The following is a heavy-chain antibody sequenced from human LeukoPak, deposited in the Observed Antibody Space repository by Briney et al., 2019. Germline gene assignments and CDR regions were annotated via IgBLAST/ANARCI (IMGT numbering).Heavy chain of an antibody. J-gene: IGHJ5*02. CDR2: IYYSGST. V-gene: IGHV4-31*03. D-gene: IGHD5-12*01. CDR3: ARDGGGLRQYNWFDP. Sequence: SETLSLTCTVSGGSISGGGYYWSWIRQHPGKGLEWIGYIYYSGSTYYNPSLKSRVTISVDTSKNQFSLKLSSVTAADTAVYYCARDGGGLRQYNWFDPWGQGTLVTVSS. CDR1: GGSISGGGYY.